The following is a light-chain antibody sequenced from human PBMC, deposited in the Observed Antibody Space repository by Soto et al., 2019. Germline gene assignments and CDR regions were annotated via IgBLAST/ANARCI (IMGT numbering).Light chain of an antibody. J-gene: IGKJ2*01. CDR2: DAS. Sequence: EIVMTQSPATLSVSPGERATLSCRASESVTSNLAWYQQKPGQAPSLLIYDASTRATAIPARFSGSGSGTEFTLTISRLEPEDFAVYYCQQYGSSPPYTFGQGTKLEIK. V-gene: IGKV3-15*01. CDR1: ESVTSN. CDR3: QQYGSSPPYT.